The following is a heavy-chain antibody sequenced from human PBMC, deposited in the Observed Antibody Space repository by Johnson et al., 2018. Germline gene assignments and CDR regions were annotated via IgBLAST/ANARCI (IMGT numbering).Heavy chain of an antibody. D-gene: IGHD3-3*01. CDR3: AKSVVQGRAIFGVATGYYMDV. Sequence: VQLQESGGGLVQPGGSLRLSCAASGFTFNNYAMSWVRQAPGKGLEWVSGISDSGGSTDYADSARGRFTIPRGNSKNTLYRQMNSLRAEDTAVDYFAKSVVQGRAIFGVATGYYMDVWGEGTTVTVSS. J-gene: IGHJ6*03. V-gene: IGHV3-23*01. CDR2: ISDSGGST. CDR1: GFTFNNYA.